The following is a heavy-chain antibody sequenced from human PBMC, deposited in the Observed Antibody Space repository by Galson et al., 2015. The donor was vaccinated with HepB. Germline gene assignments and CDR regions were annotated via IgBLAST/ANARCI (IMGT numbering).Heavy chain of an antibody. CDR2: IPWNSGYT. CDR1: GATSEFTFEDYG. V-gene: IGHV3-9*01. J-gene: IGHJ3*02. Sequence: SLRLSCAASGATSEFTFEDYGMQWVRQAPGKGLEWVSGIPWNSGYTAYAGSVKGRFIISRDNAKNSLHLQMNGLRAEDTALYHCVKDFFPGGSSSSTAFDIWGPGTMVTVSS. D-gene: IGHD2-2*01. CDR3: VKDFFPGGSSSSTAFDI.